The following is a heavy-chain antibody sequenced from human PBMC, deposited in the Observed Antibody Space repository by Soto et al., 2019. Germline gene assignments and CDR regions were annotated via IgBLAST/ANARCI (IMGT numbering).Heavy chain of an antibody. V-gene: IGHV3-30*03. CDR1: GFTFTDYA. D-gene: IGHD2-2*01. J-gene: IGHJ6*02. CDR2: VSFDGGSS. CDR3: ARDSHCSRHTCYAGSFYYYYGMDV. Sequence: QVQLVESGGGVVRPGRSLRLSCAASGFTFTDYALHWVRLAPGKGLEWVAVVSFDGGSSYYGDSVKGRFIISRDDSKNTLYLQMNNLRPDDTAVYYCARDSHCSRHTCYAGSFYYYYGMDVWGPGTTVTVSS.